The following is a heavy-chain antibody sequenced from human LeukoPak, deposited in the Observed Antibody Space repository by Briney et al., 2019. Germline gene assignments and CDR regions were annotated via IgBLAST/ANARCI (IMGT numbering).Heavy chain of an antibody. V-gene: IGHV4-38-2*02. D-gene: IGHD6-13*01. CDR3: ARVWVGYVAAAGY. CDR1: NYSIASGYY. CDR2: IYHSGST. Sequence: SETLSLTCTVSNYSIASGYYWGWIRQPPRKGLEWIGSIYHSGSTHYNPPLKSRVTISIDTSRNQFSLKLTSLTAADTAVYYCARVWVGYVAAAGYWGQGTLVTVSS. J-gene: IGHJ4*02.